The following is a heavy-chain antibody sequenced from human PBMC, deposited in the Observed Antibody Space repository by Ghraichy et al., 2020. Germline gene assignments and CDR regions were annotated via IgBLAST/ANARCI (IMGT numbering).Heavy chain of an antibody. CDR2: ISYDGSNK. Sequence: GGSLRLSCAASGFTFSSYAMHWVRQAPGKGLEWVAVISYDGSNKYYADSVKGRFTISRDNSKNTLYLQMNSLRAEDTAVYYCARDYYDSSGYYYVQRNTLDFDYWGQGTLVTVSS. CDR3: ARDYYDSSGYYYVQRNTLDFDY. D-gene: IGHD3-22*01. CDR1: GFTFSSYA. J-gene: IGHJ4*02. V-gene: IGHV3-30-3*01.